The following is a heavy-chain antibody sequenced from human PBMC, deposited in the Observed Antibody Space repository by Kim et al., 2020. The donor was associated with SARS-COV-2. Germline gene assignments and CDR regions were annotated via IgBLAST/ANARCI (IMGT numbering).Heavy chain of an antibody. V-gene: IGHV3-23*01. CDR3: AKRNGYHGSGYMDV. CDR2: ISNSGST. J-gene: IGHJ6*03. Sequence: GGSLRLSCAASGFTFSNYGMNWVRQAPGKGLEWVSAISNSGSTFDADSLKGRFTISRDNSKNTLFLQMNSLRAEDTAVYYCAKRNGYHGSGYMDVWGQGTTVTVSS. D-gene: IGHD3-10*01. CDR1: GFTFSNYG.